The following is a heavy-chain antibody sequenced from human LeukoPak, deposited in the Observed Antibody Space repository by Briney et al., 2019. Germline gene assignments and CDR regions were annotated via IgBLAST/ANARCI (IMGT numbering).Heavy chain of an antibody. Sequence: SVKVSCKASGGTFSSYAISWVRQAPGQGLEWMGGIIPIFGTANYAQEFQGRVTITTDESTSTAYMELSSLRSEDTAVYYCARDPANYYGSGSYFRYWGQGTLVTVSS. CDR1: GGTFSSYA. CDR3: ARDPANYYGSGSYFRY. J-gene: IGHJ4*02. CDR2: IIPIFGTA. D-gene: IGHD3-10*01. V-gene: IGHV1-69*05.